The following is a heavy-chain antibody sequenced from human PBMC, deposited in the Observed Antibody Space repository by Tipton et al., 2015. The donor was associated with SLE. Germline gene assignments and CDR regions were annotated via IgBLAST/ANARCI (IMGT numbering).Heavy chain of an antibody. CDR1: GYAFTGYY. V-gene: IGHV1-2*06. J-gene: IGHJ4*02. Sequence: QSGPEVKKPGASVKVSCKASGYAFTGYYMHWVRQAPGQGLEWMGRISPDTGGTNFVQKFQGRVTMTRDTSNSTSYMELRRLRSDDTAVYYCARDRGSFRNFVDYWGQGTLVTVSS. CDR2: ISPDTGGT. D-gene: IGHD3-10*01. CDR3: ARDRGSFRNFVDY.